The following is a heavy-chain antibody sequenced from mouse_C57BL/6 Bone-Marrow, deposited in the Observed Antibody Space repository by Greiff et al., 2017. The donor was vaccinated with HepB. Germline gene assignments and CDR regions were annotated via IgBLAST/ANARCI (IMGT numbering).Heavy chain of an antibody. V-gene: IGHV5-12*01. D-gene: IGHD2-14*01. CDR2: ISNGGGST. CDR3: ARLGSTTGYYFDY. Sequence: EVQLVESGGGLVQPGGSLKLSCAASGFTFSDYYMYWVRQTPEKRLEWVAYISNGGGSTYYPDTVKGRFTITRDNAKNTLYLQMSRLKSEYTAMYYCARLGSTTGYYFDYWGQGTTLTVSS. CDR1: GFTFSDYY. J-gene: IGHJ2*01.